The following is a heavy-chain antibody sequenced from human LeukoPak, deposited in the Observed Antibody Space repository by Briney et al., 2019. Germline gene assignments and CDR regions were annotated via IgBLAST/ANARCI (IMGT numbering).Heavy chain of an antibody. V-gene: IGHV3-7*01. D-gene: IGHD4-23*01. CDR3: ARDSGGTLKTALDY. CDR2: IKQDGSEK. CDR1: GFTFSSYW. Sequence: PGGSLRLSCAASGFTFSSYWMSWVRQAPGKGLEWVANIKQDGSEKYYVDSVRGRFTISRDNAKNSLYLQMNSLRAEDTAVYYCARDSGGTLKTALDYWGQGTLVTVSS. J-gene: IGHJ4*02.